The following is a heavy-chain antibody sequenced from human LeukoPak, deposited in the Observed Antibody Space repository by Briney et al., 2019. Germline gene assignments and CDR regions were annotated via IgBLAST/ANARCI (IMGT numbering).Heavy chain of an antibody. J-gene: IGHJ4*02. Sequence: ASVKVSCKASGGTFSSYAISWVRQAPGQGLEWMGGIIPIFGTANYAQKFQGRVTITTDESTSTAYMELSSLRSEDTAVYYCATSGAGQHGYWGQGTLVTVSS. D-gene: IGHD4-17*01. CDR1: GGTFSSYA. CDR3: ATSGAGQHGY. CDR2: IIPIFGTA. V-gene: IGHV1-69*05.